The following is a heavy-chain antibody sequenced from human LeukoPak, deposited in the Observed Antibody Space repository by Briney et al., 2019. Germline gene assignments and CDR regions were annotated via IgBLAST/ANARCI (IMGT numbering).Heavy chain of an antibody. D-gene: IGHD3-9*01. CDR2: IYSSGST. V-gene: IGHV4-4*07. CDR1: GGSISTYY. CDR3: ARQEYYDILTGYYTKAFDI. J-gene: IGHJ3*02. Sequence: SETLSLACTVSGGSISTYYWSWLRQPAGKGLEWIGRIYSSGSTYYNPSLKSRVTISVDTSKNQFSLKLSSVTAADTAVYYCARQEYYDILTGYYTKAFDIWGQGTMVTVSS.